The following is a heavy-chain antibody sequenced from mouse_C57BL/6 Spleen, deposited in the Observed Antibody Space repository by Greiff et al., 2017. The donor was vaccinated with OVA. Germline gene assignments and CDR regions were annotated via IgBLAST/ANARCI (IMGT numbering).Heavy chain of an antibody. J-gene: IGHJ2*01. D-gene: IGHD2-4*01. CDR1: GYYITSGYY. CDR2: ISYDGSN. Sequence: EVQLVESGPGLVKPSQSLSLTCSVTGYYITSGYYWNWIRQFPGNKLEWMGYISYDGSNNYNPSLKNRISITRDTSKNQFFLKLNSVTTEDTATYYCARLDYVHYFDYWGQGTTLTVSS. CDR3: ARLDYVHYFDY. V-gene: IGHV3-6*01.